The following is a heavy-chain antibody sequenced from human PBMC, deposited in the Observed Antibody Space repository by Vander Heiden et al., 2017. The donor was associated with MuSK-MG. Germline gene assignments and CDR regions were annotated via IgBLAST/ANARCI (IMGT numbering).Heavy chain of an antibody. Sequence: QVQLQEPGPGLVTPSEPPSLTCTASGGPLSSYHWSWIRRPPGKGLEWIGYIDYSGSTKYNPSLKSRVTISVDRAKNQFSLNLSSVTAADTAVYYCARDRYDIWTGYYCMDVWGQGTTVTVSS. J-gene: IGHJ6*02. V-gene: IGHV4-59*01. CDR3: ARDRYDIWTGYYCMDV. CDR2: IDYSGST. D-gene: IGHD3-9*01. CDR1: GGPLSSYH.